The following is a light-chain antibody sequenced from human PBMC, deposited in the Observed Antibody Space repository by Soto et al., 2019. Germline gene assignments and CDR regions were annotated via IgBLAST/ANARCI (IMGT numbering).Light chain of an antibody. CDR3: QSYDSSLSAWV. V-gene: IGLV1-40*01. CDR1: SSNIGAGYD. Sequence: QSVLTQPPSVSGAPGQRVTISCTGSSSNIGAGYDVHWYQHLPGTAPKLLIYGNSNRPSGVPDRFSGSTSGTSASLAITGLQSEDEADYYCQSYDSSLSAWVFGGGTKVTVL. CDR2: GNS. J-gene: IGLJ3*02.